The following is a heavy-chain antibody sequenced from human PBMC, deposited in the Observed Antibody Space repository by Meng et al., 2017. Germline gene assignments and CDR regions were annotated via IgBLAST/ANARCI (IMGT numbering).Heavy chain of an antibody. V-gene: IGHV1-2*02. CDR1: GYTLTGDY. CDR3: ASRYDSSGSAAFQH. D-gene: IGHD3-22*01. Sequence: VRMVQAGAEVTKPGAFVEVAGKASGYTLTGDYRHWVRQAPGQGLEWMGWINPNSGGTNNAQMFQGRVTMSRDMSISTAYMELSRMRSDDTAVYYGASRYDSSGSAAFQHWGQGTLVTVSS. CDR2: INPNSGGT. J-gene: IGHJ1*01.